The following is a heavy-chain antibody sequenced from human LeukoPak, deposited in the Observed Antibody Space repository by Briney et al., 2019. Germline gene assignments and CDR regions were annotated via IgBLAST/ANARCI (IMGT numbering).Heavy chain of an antibody. D-gene: IGHD6-13*01. Sequence: SQTLSLTCTVSGGSISSGGYYWSWIRQPPGKGLEWIGSIYHSGSTYYNPSLKSRVTISVDTSKNQFSLKLSSVTAADTAVYYCARVRGSSWHYYYYGMDVWGQGTTVTVSS. CDR1: GGSISSGGYY. J-gene: IGHJ6*02. V-gene: IGHV4-30-2*03. CDR2: IYHSGST. CDR3: ARVRGSSWHYYYYGMDV.